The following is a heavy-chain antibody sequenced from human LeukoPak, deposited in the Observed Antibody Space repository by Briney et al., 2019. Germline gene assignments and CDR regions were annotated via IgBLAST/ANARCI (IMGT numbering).Heavy chain of an antibody. J-gene: IGHJ6*03. D-gene: IGHD3-10*01. CDR3: ARAPLYYGSGSYRPHYMDV. CDR1: GGSFSGYY. CDR2: INHSGST. Sequence: SETLSLTCAVYGGSFSGYYWSWIRQPPGKGLEWIGEINHSGSTNYNPSLKSRVTLSVDTSKNQFSLKLSSVTAADTAVYYCARAPLYYGSGSYRPHYMDVWGKGTTVTVSS. V-gene: IGHV4-34*01.